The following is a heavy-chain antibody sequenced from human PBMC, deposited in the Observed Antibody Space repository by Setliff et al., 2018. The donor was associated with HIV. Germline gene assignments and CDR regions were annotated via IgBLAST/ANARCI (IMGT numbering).Heavy chain of an antibody. Sequence: GASVKVSCQASGYTFTSYGISWVRQAPGQGLEWMGWISAYNGNTNYAQKLQGRVTMTTDTSTNTAYMELRSLRSDDTAVYYCAREGYYDSSGYLTPDYWGQGTLVTVSS. CDR2: ISAYNGNT. CDR1: GYTFTSYG. D-gene: IGHD3-22*01. CDR3: AREGYYDSSGYLTPDY. J-gene: IGHJ4*02. V-gene: IGHV1-18*01.